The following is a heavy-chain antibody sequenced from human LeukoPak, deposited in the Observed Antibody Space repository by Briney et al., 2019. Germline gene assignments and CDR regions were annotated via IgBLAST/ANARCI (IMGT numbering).Heavy chain of an antibody. CDR3: ARDRIPRRLIPGPPGY. D-gene: IGHD3-22*01. CDR2: INSSSSYI. J-gene: IGHJ4*02. V-gene: IGHV3-21*01. CDR1: GFTFSSYS. Sequence: KPGGSLRLSCAASGFTFSSYSMNWVRQAPGKGLEWVSSINSSSSYIYYADSVKGRFTISRDNAKNSLYLQMNSLRAEDTAVYYCARDRIPRRLIPGPPGYWGQGTLVTVSS.